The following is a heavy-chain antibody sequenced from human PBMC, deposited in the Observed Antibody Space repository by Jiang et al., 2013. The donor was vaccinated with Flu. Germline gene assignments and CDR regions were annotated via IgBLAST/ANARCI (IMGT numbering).Heavy chain of an antibody. J-gene: IGHJ4*02. CDR3: ARVSGSAPVYYFDY. Sequence: YAISWVRQAPGQGLEWMGRIILPFGVAHYAQNLQDRVSITADKSTSTAYMDLRSLSSDDTAVYYCARVSGSAPVYYFDYWGQGALVTVSS. D-gene: IGHD2-15*01. CDR1: YA. V-gene: IGHV1-69*04. CDR2: IILPFGVA.